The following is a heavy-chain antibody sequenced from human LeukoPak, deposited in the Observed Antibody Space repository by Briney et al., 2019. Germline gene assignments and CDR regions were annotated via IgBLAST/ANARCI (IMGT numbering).Heavy chain of an antibody. D-gene: IGHD1-20*01. CDR2: ISYDGSNK. V-gene: IGHV3-30-3*01. J-gene: IGHJ4*02. Sequence: PGRSLRLSCAASGFTFSSYAMHWVRQAPGKGLEWVAVISYDGSNKYYADSVKGRFTISRDNAKNTLYLQMNSLRAEDTAVYYCAGDFGISEVYWGQGTLVTVSS. CDR3: AGDFGISEVY. CDR1: GFTFSSYA.